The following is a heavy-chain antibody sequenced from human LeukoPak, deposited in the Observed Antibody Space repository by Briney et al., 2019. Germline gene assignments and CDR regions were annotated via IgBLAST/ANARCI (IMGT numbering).Heavy chain of an antibody. D-gene: IGHD3-22*01. CDR3: ARYSSGYYYYYYGMDV. J-gene: IGHJ6*02. Sequence: SETLSLTCAVYGGSFSGYYWSWIRQPPGKGLEWIGEINHSGSTNYNPSLKSRVTISVDTSKNQLSLKLSSVTAADTAVYYCARYSSGYYYYYYGMDVWGQGTTVTVSS. CDR1: GGSFSGYY. V-gene: IGHV4-34*01. CDR2: INHSGST.